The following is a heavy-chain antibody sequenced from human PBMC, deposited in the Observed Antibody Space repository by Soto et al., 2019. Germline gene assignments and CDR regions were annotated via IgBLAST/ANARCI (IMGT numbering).Heavy chain of an antibody. J-gene: IGHJ4*01. CDR1: GFNFGIYW. D-gene: IGHD3-10*01. CDR2: IKGDASEK. V-gene: IGHV3-7*01. Sequence: GSLRLSCAASGFNFGIYWMSWVRQAPGKGLEWVATIKGDASEKKYVGSVKGRFTTSRDNAKTSLFLQMDSLRAEDTAVYYCARGSGYGSESSVNHYLDYWGHGTLVTVSS. CDR3: ARGSGYGSESSVNHYLDY.